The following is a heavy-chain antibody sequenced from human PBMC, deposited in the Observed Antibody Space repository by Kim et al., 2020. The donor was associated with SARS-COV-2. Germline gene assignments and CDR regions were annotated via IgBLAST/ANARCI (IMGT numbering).Heavy chain of an antibody. V-gene: IGHV4-59*08. J-gene: IGHJ5*02. Sequence: SETLSLTCTVSGGSISSYYWSWIRQPPGKGLEWIGYIYYSGSTNYNPSLKSRVTISVDTSKNQFSLKLSSVTAADTAVYYCARQRSGSYYDYWFDPWGQG. CDR3: ARQRSGSYYDYWFDP. D-gene: IGHD1-26*01. CDR2: IYYSGST. CDR1: GGSISSYY.